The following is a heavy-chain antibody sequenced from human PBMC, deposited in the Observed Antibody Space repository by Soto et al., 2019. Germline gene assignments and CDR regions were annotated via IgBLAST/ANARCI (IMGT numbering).Heavy chain of an antibody. J-gene: IGHJ5*02. CDR1: GYTFTSYG. CDR2: ISAYNGNT. Sequence: ASEKVSCKASGYTFTSYGISLVRQAPGQGLEWMGWISAYNGNTNYAQKLQGRVTMTTDTSTSTAYMELRSLRSDDTAVYYCARVGYCISTSCPGSWFEPWGQGTLVTVSS. V-gene: IGHV1-18*01. D-gene: IGHD2-2*01. CDR3: ARVGYCISTSCPGSWFEP.